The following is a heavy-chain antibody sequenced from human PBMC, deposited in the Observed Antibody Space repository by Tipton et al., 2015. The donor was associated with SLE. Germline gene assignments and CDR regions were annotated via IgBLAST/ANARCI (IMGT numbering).Heavy chain of an antibody. CDR3: ARTNRGCFDY. D-gene: IGHD2-8*01. J-gene: IGHJ4*02. V-gene: IGHV4-4*07. CDR1: GDSLIGSH. Sequence: SLTCTVSGDSLIGSHWTWIRQPAGEGLEWIGRIYNGGSTNYNPSLKSRLSMSVDTSKNQMSLKLNSVTAADTAVYYCARTNRGCFDYWGQGTLVTVSS. CDR2: IYNGGST.